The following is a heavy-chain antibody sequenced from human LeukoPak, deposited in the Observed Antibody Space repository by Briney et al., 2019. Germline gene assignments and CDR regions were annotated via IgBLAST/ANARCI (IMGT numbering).Heavy chain of an antibody. V-gene: IGHV3-15*01. D-gene: IGHD2-2*02. CDR1: GFTFSNAW. Sequence: GGSLRLFCAASGFTFSNAWMSWVRQAPGRGLEWVGRIKSKTDGGTTDYAAPVKGRFTISRDDSKNTLYLQMNSLKTEDTAVYYCTTDLVVPAAIGSYYYYGMDVWGRGTTVTVSS. CDR3: TTDLVVPAAIGSYYYYGMDV. J-gene: IGHJ6*02. CDR2: IKSKTDGGTT.